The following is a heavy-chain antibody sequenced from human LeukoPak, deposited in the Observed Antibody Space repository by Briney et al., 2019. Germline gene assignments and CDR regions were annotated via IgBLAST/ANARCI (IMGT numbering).Heavy chain of an antibody. D-gene: IGHD2-2*01. Sequence: SEILSLTCAVYGGSFSGYYWSWIRQPPGKGLEWIGEINHSGSTNYNPSLKSRVTISVDTSKNQFSLKLSSVTAADTAVYYCASPAGLLWGQGTLVTVSS. V-gene: IGHV4-34*01. CDR1: GGSFSGYY. J-gene: IGHJ4*02. CDR2: INHSGST. CDR3: ASPAGLL.